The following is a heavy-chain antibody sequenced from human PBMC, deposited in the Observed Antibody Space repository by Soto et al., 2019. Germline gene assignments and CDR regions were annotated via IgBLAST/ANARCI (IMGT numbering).Heavy chain of an antibody. CDR1: GFTFGTYA. J-gene: IGHJ4*02. V-gene: IGHV3-23*01. D-gene: IGHD6-19*01. Sequence: EVQLLESGGGLVQPGGSLRLSCAASGFTFGTYAMNWVRQAPGKGLEWVSGISGSGDSTYYADSVKGWFTVSRDNSKNTLYLQMNSLRAEDTAVFYCAKERSSGWSFDYWGQGTLVTVSS. CDR3: AKERSSGWSFDY. CDR2: ISGSGDST.